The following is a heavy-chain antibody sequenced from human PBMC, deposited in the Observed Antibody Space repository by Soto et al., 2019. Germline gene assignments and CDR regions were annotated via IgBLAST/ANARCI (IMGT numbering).Heavy chain of an antibody. Sequence: GESLKISCKGSGYSFTNYWIGWVRQMPGKGLEWMGIIYPGDSDTRYSPSFQGQVTISADWSISTAYLHWSSLRASDTAMYYCGRHPYGDYDVMGVWGQETAVTVSS. CDR1: GYSFTNYW. D-gene: IGHD4-17*01. J-gene: IGHJ6*02. CDR2: IYPGDSDT. CDR3: GRHPYGDYDVMGV. V-gene: IGHV5-51*01.